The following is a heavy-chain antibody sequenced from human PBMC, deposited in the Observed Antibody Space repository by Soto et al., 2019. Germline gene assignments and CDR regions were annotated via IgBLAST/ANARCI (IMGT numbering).Heavy chain of an antibody. CDR3: ASGYDILTGYYPQKLFDY. Sequence: GGSLRLSCAASGLTFRAYILHWVRQTPGKGLEWVSSISSGSTHTYYADSVKGRFTISRDNAEKSLFLHMDSLRHEDTAVYYCASGYDILTGYYPQKLFDYWGQGTLVTVSS. J-gene: IGHJ4*02. D-gene: IGHD3-9*01. V-gene: IGHV3-21*01. CDR1: GLTFRAYI. CDR2: ISSGSTHT.